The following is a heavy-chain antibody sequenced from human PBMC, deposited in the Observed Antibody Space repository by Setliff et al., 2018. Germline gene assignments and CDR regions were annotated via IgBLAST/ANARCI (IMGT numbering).Heavy chain of an antibody. CDR3: ARANYYDSSGHSVYGMDV. J-gene: IGHJ6*02. V-gene: IGHV1-69*13. CDR2: IIPIFGTT. D-gene: IGHD3-22*01. CDR1: GGSFSTYA. Sequence: SVKVSCKASGGSFSTYAISWARQAPGQGLEWMGVIIPIFGTTNNAQKFQGRVTITADESTSTAYMELSSMRSEDTAVYYCARANYYDSSGHSVYGMDVWGQGTTVTVSS.